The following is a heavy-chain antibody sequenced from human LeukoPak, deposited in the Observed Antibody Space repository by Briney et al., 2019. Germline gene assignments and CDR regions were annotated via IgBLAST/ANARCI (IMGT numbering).Heavy chain of an antibody. V-gene: IGHV3-74*01. CDR2: KSDGITT. D-gene: IGHD1-26*01. CDR3: ARGATYAYYFDF. J-gene: IGHJ4*02. CDR1: GFTFSSHW. Sequence: PGGSLRLSCAASGFTFSSHWMHWVRQAPGKGLVWVSRKSDGITTNYADFVRGRFTISRDNAKNTLYLQINSLRAEDTAVYYCARGATYAYYFDFWGQGSLVTVSS.